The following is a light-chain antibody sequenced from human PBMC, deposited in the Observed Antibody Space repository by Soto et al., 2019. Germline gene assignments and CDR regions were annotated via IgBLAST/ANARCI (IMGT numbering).Light chain of an antibody. J-gene: IGKJ3*01. CDR2: AAS. CDR1: QGISNY. Sequence: DIQMTQSPSSLSASVGDRVTITCRASQGISNYLAWYQQKPGKVPKLLIYAASTLQSGVPSRFSGSGSGTDFTLTISSLQPEDVATYYCKKYNSALSFTFGPGTKVDIK. CDR3: KKYNSALSFT. V-gene: IGKV1-27*01.